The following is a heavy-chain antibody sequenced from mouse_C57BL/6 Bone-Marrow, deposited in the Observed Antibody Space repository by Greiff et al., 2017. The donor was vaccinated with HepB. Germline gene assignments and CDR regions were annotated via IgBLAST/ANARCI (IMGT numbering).Heavy chain of an antibody. J-gene: IGHJ3*01. CDR2: INPYNGGT. D-gene: IGHD2-12*01. CDR3: ARGLYDGFAY. V-gene: IGHV1-19*01. CDR1: GYTFTDYY. Sequence: EVKLMESGPVLVKPGASVKMSCKASGYTFTDYYMNWVKQSHGKSLEWIGVINPYNGGTSYNQKFKGKATLTVDKSSSTAYMELNSLTSEDSAVYYCARGLYDGFAYWGQGTLVTVSA.